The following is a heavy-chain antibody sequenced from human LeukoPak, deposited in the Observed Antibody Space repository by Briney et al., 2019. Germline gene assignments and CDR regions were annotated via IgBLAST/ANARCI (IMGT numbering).Heavy chain of an antibody. CDR2: ISYDGSNK. Sequence: GRSLRLSCAASGFTFSSYAMHWVRQAPGKGLEWVAVISYDGSNKYYADSVKGRFTISRDNSKNTLYLQMNSLRAEDTAVYYFARGKRSTAGPIARGGYFDYWGQGTLVTVSS. D-gene: IGHD3-16*01. CDR1: GFTFSSYA. J-gene: IGHJ4*02. V-gene: IGHV3-30*01. CDR3: ARGKRSTAGPIARGGYFDY.